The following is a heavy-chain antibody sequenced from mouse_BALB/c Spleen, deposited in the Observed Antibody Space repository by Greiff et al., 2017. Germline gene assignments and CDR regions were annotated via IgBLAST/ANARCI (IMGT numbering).Heavy chain of an antibody. D-gene: IGHD2-1*01. CDR2: ISYSGST. Sequence: EVQRVESGPRLVKPSQTLSLTCSVTGDSITSGYWNWIRKFPGNKLEYMGYISYSGSTYYNPSLKSRISITRDTSKNQYYLQLNSVTTEDTATYYCARYYYGNSEFAYWGQGTLVTVSA. V-gene: IGHV3-8*02. CDR3: ARYYYGNSEFAY. CDR1: GDSITSGY. J-gene: IGHJ3*01.